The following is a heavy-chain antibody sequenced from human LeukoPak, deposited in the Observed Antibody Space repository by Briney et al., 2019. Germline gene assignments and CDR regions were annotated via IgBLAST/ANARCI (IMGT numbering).Heavy chain of an antibody. J-gene: IGHJ4*02. CDR1: GYSIFNGYY. V-gene: IGHV4-38-2*02. CDR2: VNYTENT. CDR3: ARDNYGAFDY. Sequence: SETLSLTCGVSGYSIFNGYYWGWIRQPPGKGLEGIGSVNYTENTYYNASLQSRVAISVDTSKNQFSLRLRSVTAADTAVYYCARDNYGAFDYWGQGALVTVSS. D-gene: IGHD4-11*01.